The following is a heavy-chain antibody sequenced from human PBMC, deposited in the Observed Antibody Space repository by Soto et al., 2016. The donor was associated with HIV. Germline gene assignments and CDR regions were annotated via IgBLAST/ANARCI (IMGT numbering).Heavy chain of an antibody. CDR2: IGTAGDT. J-gene: IGHJ4*02. D-gene: IGHD3-10*01. CDR1: GFTFNTYD. CDR3: ARVKYGFGELATLDY. Sequence: EVQLVESGGGLVQPGGSLRLSCAASGFTFNTYDMHWVRQATGKGLEWVSAIGTAGDTYYPGSVKGRFTISRENAKNSLYLQMNSLRAGDTAVYYCARVKYGFGELATLDYWGQGNPGHRLL. V-gene: IGHV3-13*04.